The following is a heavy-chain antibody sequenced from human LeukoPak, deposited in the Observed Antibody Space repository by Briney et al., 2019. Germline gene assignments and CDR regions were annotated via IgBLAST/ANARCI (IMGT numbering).Heavy chain of an antibody. Sequence: KTSETLSLTCTVSGGSISSYYWSWIRQPPGKGLEWIGYIYYSGSANYNPSLKSRVTISVDTSKNQFSLKLASASAADTAVYYCARGGTQLTFPVWGQGTLVTVSS. CDR3: ARGGTQLTFPV. CDR1: GGSISSYY. V-gene: IGHV4-59*01. J-gene: IGHJ4*02. CDR2: IYYSGSA. D-gene: IGHD4/OR15-4a*01.